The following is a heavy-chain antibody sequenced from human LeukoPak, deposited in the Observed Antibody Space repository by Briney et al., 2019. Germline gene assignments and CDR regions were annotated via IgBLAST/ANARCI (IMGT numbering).Heavy chain of an antibody. CDR3: ARNVDTAMVSDY. J-gene: IGHJ4*02. CDR1: GFTFSNYA. Sequence: GGSLRLSCAASGFTFSNYAMHWVRQAPGKGLEWVAVISYDGSNKYYADSVKGRFTISRDNSKNTLYLQMNSLRAEDTAVYYCARNVDTAMVSDYWGQGTLVTVSS. D-gene: IGHD5-18*01. CDR2: ISYDGSNK. V-gene: IGHV3-30*04.